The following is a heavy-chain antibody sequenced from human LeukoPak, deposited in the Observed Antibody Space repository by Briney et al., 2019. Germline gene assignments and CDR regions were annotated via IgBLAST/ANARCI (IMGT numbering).Heavy chain of an antibody. CDR3: AREYYYDSSPRGFDY. J-gene: IGHJ4*02. V-gene: IGHV1-46*01. CDR2: INPSGGST. CDR1: GYTFTSYY. D-gene: IGHD3-22*01. Sequence: ASVKVSCKASGYTFTSYYMHWVRQAPGQGLEWMGIINPSGGSTSYAQKFQGRVTMTRDMSTSTVYVELSSLRSEDTAVYYCAREYYYDSSPRGFDYWGQGTLVTVSS.